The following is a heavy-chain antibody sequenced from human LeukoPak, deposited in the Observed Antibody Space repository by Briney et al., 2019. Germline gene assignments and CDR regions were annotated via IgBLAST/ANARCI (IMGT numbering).Heavy chain of an antibody. J-gene: IGHJ4*02. CDR2: INPRGGST. CDR3: ARVGTTGATADK. Sequence: ASVKVSCKASGYIFTTYFMHWLRQAPGQGPEWMGIINPRGGSTDYAQKFQGRVTMTSDTSTGTVYMELKSLTSEDTAVYFCARVGTTGATADKWGQGTLVTVSS. CDR1: GYIFTTYF. D-gene: IGHD4-11*01. V-gene: IGHV1-46*01.